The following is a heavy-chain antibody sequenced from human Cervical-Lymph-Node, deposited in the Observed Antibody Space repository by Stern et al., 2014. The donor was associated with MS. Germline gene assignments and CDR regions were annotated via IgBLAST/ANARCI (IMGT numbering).Heavy chain of an antibody. CDR1: GVSGRSRSYY. Sequence: VQLVESGPGLVRPSETLSLTCTVSGVSGRSRSYYWCWLRPAPGQGLVWIGFLYYGGHTRSNPSRRGRATISIAISKQQFSLSLSSVTAADTAVDYCARDGYSSAEYDIDIWGQGTLVTVSS. J-gene: IGHJ4*02. CDR3: ARDGYSSAEYDIDI. D-gene: IGHD2-15*01. V-gene: IGHV4-61*01. CDR2: LYYGGHT.